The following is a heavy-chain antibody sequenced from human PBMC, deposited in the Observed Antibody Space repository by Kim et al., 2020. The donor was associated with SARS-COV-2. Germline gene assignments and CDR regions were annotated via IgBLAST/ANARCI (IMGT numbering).Heavy chain of an antibody. Sequence: GGSLRLSCVASGFTFSSYAMFWVRQAPGKGLERVCLISTSGSTNYADSVKGRFTISRDNSKNTLYLQMNNLRAEDTAVYYCARGRGDIWGQGTLVTVSS. V-gene: IGHV3-23*01. CDR2: ISTSGST. CDR3: ARGRGDI. CDR1: GFTFSSYA. J-gene: IGHJ4*02. D-gene: IGHD2-15*01.